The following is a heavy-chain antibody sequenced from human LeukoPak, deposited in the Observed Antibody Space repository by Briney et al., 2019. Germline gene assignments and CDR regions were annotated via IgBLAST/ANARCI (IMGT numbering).Heavy chain of an antibody. CDR3: ATPVDTDEVFDY. V-gene: IGHV3-11*01. D-gene: IGHD5-18*01. CDR2: ISSSGSTI. CDR1: GFIFSYYF. J-gene: IGHJ4*02. Sequence: GGSLRLSCGVCGFIFSYYFVMWLREAPGKGREWGSYISSSGSTIYYVDHVKGRFISSRDNAKNSLYLQMPSLTDADTAVYYGATPVDTDEVFDYWGQGTLVTVSS.